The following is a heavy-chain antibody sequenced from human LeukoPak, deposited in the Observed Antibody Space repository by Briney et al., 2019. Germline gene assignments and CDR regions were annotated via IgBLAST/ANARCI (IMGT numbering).Heavy chain of an antibody. CDR3: ARDYDILTGYVTIDY. Sequence: GASVKVSCKASGYTFISYGISWVRQAPGQGLEWMGWISTYNGKTNYAQKLQGRVTMTTDTSTSTAYMELRGLRSDDTAVYYCARDYDILTGYVTIDYWGQGTLVTVSS. CDR1: GYTFISYG. J-gene: IGHJ4*02. D-gene: IGHD3-9*01. CDR2: ISTYNGKT. V-gene: IGHV1-18*01.